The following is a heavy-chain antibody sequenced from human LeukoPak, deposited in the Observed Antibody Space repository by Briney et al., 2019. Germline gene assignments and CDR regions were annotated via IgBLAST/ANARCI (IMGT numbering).Heavy chain of an antibody. CDR2: ISSSSYI. D-gene: IGHD3-22*01. CDR1: GFTFSSYS. CDR3: ARVGRGYYDSSGYYPVGAFDI. J-gene: IGHJ3*02. Sequence: SGGSLRLSCAASGFTFSSYSMNWVRQAPGKGLEWVSSISSSSYIYYTDSVKGRFTISRDNAKKSLYLQMNSLRAEDTAVYYCARVGRGYYDSSGYYPVGAFDIWGQGTMVTVSS. V-gene: IGHV3-21*01.